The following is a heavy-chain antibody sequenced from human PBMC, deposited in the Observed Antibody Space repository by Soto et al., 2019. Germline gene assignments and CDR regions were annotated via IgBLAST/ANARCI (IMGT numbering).Heavy chain of an antibody. CDR3: ARDQSIEMATMVFDY. D-gene: IGHD5-12*01. CDR1: GFTFSSYA. J-gene: IGHJ4*02. Sequence: GGSLRLSCAASGFTFSSYAMHWVRQAPGKGLEWVAVISYDGSNKYYADSVKGRFTISRDNSKNTLYLQMNSLRAEDTAVYYCARDQSIEMATMVFDYWGQGTLVTVSS. CDR2: ISYDGSNK. V-gene: IGHV3-30-3*01.